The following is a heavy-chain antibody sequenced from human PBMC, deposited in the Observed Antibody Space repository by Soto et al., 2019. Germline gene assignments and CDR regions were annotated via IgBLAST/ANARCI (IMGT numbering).Heavy chain of an antibody. CDR3: ARHTGLGPIPFDY. CDR2: IDPSNSFT. CDR1: GYTFTSYW. J-gene: IGHJ4*02. Sequence: GESLKISFKVSGYTFTSYWMTWVRQIPGKGLQWMGRIDPSNSFTDYNPSFEGHVTLSADMSGSTAYLQWSGLKASDTAVYSCARHTGLGPIPFDYWGQGTPVTVSS. V-gene: IGHV5-10-1*01.